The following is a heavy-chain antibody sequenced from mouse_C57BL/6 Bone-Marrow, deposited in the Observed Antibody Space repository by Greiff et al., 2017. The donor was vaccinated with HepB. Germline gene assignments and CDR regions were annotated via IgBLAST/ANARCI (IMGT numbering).Heavy chain of an antibody. J-gene: IGHJ4*01. Sequence: EVKLVESGGGLVQPGGSLKLSCAASGFTFSDYGMAWVRQAPRKGPEWVAFISNLAYSIYYADTVTGRFTISRENAKNTLYLEMSSLRSEDTAMYYCARQGYYGSSFYYAMDYWGQGTSVTVSS. CDR1: GFTFSDYG. D-gene: IGHD1-1*01. CDR3: ARQGYYGSSFYYAMDY. CDR2: ISNLAYSI. V-gene: IGHV5-15*01.